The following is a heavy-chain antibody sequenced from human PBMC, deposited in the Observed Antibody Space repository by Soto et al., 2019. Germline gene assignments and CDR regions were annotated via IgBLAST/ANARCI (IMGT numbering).Heavy chain of an antibody. Sequence: SETLSLTCAVYGWSFSGYYWSWIRQPPGKGLEWIGEINHSGSTNYNPSLKSRVTISVDTSKNQFSLKLSSVTAADTAVYYCARGPYSSCWSNRRTYYYYYGMDVWGQGTTVTVSS. V-gene: IGHV4-34*01. J-gene: IGHJ6*02. CDR3: ARGPYSSCWSNRRTYYYYYGMDV. D-gene: IGHD6-13*01. CDR2: INHSGST. CDR1: GWSFSGYY.